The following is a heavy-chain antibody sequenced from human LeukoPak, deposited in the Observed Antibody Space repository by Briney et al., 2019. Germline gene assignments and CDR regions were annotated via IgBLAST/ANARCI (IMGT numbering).Heavy chain of an antibody. D-gene: IGHD3-16*01. CDR2: IDGDGSST. CDR1: GITLNSYW. J-gene: IGHJ3*02. V-gene: IGHV3-74*01. Sequence: GGSLRLSCAASGITLNSYWMHWVRQAPGKGLVWVSRIDGDGSSTVYGDSVKGRFTISRDNAKNTLYVQMNSLRDEDSAVYYCATGLINAFEIWGQGTMVTVSS. CDR3: ATGLINAFEI.